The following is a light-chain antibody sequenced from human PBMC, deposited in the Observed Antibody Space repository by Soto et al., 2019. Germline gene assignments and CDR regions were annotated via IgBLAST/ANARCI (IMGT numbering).Light chain of an antibody. Sequence: EIVMTQSPATLSVSPGERATLSCRASQSVSSNLAWYQQKPGQAPRLLIHGASTRATGIPVRFSGSGSGTDFTLTISSLQSEDFAVYFCQQYNIWPLAFGGGTKVEIK. CDR1: QSVSSN. CDR3: QQYNIWPLA. V-gene: IGKV3-15*01. CDR2: GAS. J-gene: IGKJ4*01.